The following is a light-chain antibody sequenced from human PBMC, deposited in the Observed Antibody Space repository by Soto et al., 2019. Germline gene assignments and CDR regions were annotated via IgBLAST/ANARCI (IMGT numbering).Light chain of an antibody. J-gene: IGKJ1*01. V-gene: IGKV3-20*01. Sequence: IVLTQSPGTLSLSPGDRATLSCRASQSVSTTSLAWYLQKHGQAPRLLIYGASTRAAGIPDRFSGSGSGTDFTLTISRLEPEDFAVYYCQQFGSSPWTFGQGTKVEIK. CDR3: QQFGSSPWT. CDR2: GAS. CDR1: QSVSTTS.